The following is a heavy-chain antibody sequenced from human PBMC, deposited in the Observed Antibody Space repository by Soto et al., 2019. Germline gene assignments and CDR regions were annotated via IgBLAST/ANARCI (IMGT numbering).Heavy chain of an antibody. CDR3: ARGIVGGTGVYYYYYGMDV. J-gene: IGHJ6*02. CDR2: IIPIFGTA. D-gene: IGHD1-26*01. V-gene: IGHV1-69*13. Sequence: SVKVSCKASGGTFSSYAISWVRQAPGQGLEWMGGIIPIFGTANYAQKFQGRVTITADESTSTAYMELSSLRSEDTAVYYCARGIVGGTGVYYYYYGMDVWGQGTTVTVSS. CDR1: GGTFSSYA.